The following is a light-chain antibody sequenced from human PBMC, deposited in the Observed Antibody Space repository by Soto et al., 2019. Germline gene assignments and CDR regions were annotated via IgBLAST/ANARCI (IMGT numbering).Light chain of an antibody. Sequence: QSALTQPASVSGSPGQSITISCTGTSGDIGGYNYVSWYQQHPGKAPKLLISEVTNRPSGVSNRFSGSKSGNTASLTISGLQAEDEADYDCSSYTTSITPVVFGGGTKLTVL. V-gene: IGLV2-14*01. CDR1: SGDIGGYNY. J-gene: IGLJ2*01. CDR2: EVT. CDR3: SSYTTSITPVV.